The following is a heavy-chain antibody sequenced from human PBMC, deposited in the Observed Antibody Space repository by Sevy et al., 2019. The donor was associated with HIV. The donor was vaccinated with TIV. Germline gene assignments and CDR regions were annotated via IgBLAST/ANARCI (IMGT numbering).Heavy chain of an antibody. J-gene: IGHJ4*02. V-gene: IGHV3-7*01. CDR1: GFTFSPYW. Sequence: GGSLRLSCAASGFTFSPYWMTWVRQAPGKGLEWVANIRQDGSDKYYVDSVKGLFTISRDNAKNSLYLQMNSLRADDTAMYYCARGVGLDCWGQGALVTVSS. D-gene: IGHD1-26*01. CDR3: ARGVGLDC. CDR2: IRQDGSDK.